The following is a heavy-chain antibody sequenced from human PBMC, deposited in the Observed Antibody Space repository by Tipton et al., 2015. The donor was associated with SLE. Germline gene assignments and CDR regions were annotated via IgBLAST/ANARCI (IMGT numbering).Heavy chain of an antibody. D-gene: IGHD6-6*01. V-gene: IGHV4-39*01. CDR2: IYYSGST. Sequence: LRLSCTVSGSSISSSSYYWGWIRQPPGKGLEWIGSIYYSGSTYYNPSLKSRVTISVDTSKNQFSLKLSSVTAADTAVYYCARHRIAAPLFDYWGQGTLVTVSS. J-gene: IGHJ4*02. CDR3: ARHRIAAPLFDY. CDR1: GSSISSSSYY.